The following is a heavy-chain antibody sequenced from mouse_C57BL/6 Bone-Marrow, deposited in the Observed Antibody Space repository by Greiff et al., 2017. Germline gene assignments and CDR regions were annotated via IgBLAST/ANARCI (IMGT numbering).Heavy chain of an antibody. J-gene: IGHJ1*03. CDR2: IYPRSGNT. D-gene: IGHD1-1*01. CDR3: AREDYGSSLYWYFDV. CDR1: GYTFTSYG. V-gene: IGHV1-81*01. Sequence: QVQLQQSGAELARPGASVKLSCKASGYTFTSYGLSWVKQRTGQGLEWIGEIYPRSGNTYYNEKFKGKATLTADTSSSTAYMELRSLTSEDSAVYFCAREDYGSSLYWYFDVWGTGTTVTVSS.